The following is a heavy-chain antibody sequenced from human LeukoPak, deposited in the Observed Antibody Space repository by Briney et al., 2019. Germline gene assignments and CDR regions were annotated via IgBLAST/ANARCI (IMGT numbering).Heavy chain of an antibody. CDR2: ISAYNGNT. D-gene: IGHD3-3*01. J-gene: IGHJ4*02. Sequence: GASVKVCFKASGYTFTSYGISWVRQAPGQGLEWMGWISAYNGNTNYAQKLQGRVNMTTDTSTSTAYMELRSLRSDDTAVYYCARGRITIFGVVITDVYYFDYWGQGTLVTVSS. CDR3: ARGRITIFGVVITDVYYFDY. V-gene: IGHV1-18*01. CDR1: GYTFTSYG.